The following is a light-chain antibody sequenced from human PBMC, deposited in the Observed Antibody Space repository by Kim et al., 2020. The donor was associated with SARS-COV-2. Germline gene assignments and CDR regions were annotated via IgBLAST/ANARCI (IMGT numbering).Light chain of an antibody. CDR3: QQSYSTHPT. Sequence: AAVGERVTITCRASQSSSSYLNWYQQKPGKAPKLLIYAASSLQSGVPSRFRGSGSGTDFTLTISSLQPEDFATYYCQQSYSTHPTFGQGTKVDIK. V-gene: IGKV1-39*01. CDR1: QSSSSY. CDR2: AAS. J-gene: IGKJ1*01.